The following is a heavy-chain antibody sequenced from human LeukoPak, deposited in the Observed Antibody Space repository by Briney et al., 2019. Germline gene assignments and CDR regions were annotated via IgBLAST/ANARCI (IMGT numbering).Heavy chain of an antibody. V-gene: IGHV3-7*05. CDR1: GFTFSTYR. CDR2: IDEDGSEN. Sequence: GGSLRRSCAVSGFTFSTYRMSSVRQAPGKGLEWVANIDEDGSENNYVDSVKGRFTISRDNAKNSLHLEMNSLRVEDTAVYYCARGGSYYWRWGQGTLVTVSS. CDR3: ARGGSYYWR. D-gene: IGHD1-26*01. J-gene: IGHJ4*02.